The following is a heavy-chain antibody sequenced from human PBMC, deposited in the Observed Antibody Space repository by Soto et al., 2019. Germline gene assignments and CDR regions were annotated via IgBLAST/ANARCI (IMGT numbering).Heavy chain of an antibody. CDR2: IYSGGST. J-gene: IGHJ6*03. Sequence: EVQLVESGGGLVQPGGSLRLSCAASGFTVSSNYMSWVRQAPGKGLEWVSVIYSGGSTYYADSVKGRFTISRHNSKNTLYLQMNSLRAEDTAVYYCARDKNDYDFWSGYPPSSGSYHMDVWGKGTTVTVSS. CDR1: GFTVSSNY. CDR3: ARDKNDYDFWSGYPPSSGSYHMDV. V-gene: IGHV3-53*04. D-gene: IGHD3-3*01.